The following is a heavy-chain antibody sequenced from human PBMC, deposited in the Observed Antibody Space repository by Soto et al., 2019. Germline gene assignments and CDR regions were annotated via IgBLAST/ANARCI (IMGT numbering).Heavy chain of an antibody. CDR1: GFTFSSYG. J-gene: IGHJ3*02. V-gene: IGHV3-30*18. CDR3: AKERNAFDI. CDR2: ISYDGSNK. Sequence: QVQLVESGGGVVQPGRSLRLSCAASGFTFSSYGMHWVRQAPGKGLEWVAVISYDGSNKYYADSVKGRFTISRDNSENTLYLQMNSLRAEDTAVYYCAKERNAFDIWGQGTMVTVSS.